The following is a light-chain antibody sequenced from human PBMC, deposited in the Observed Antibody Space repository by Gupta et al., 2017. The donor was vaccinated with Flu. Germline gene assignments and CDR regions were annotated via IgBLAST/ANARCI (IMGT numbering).Light chain of an antibody. Sequence: QSALTQPASVSGSAGHSFTISCTGTSTDVGCYNSVSWFQQNPGEVPKLLIYEVTNRPSGVSDRLAGTKSGNTASLTISGIQAEDEADYYCGSYTRKTTPYVFGTGTTVTVL. CDR1: STDVGCYNS. V-gene: IGLV2-14*01. CDR3: GSYTRKTTPYV. CDR2: EVT. J-gene: IGLJ1*01.